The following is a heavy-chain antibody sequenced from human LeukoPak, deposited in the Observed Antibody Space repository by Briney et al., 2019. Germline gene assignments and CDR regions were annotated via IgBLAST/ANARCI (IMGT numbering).Heavy chain of an antibody. CDR1: GGSICSYY. J-gene: IGHJ5*02. Sequence: SETLSLTCTVSGGSICSYYWSCVRQPAGKGLEWIGRIYTSGSTNYNPSLKSRVTMSVDTSKNQFSLKLSSVTAADTAVYYCARDRRELLLSFDPWGQGTLVTVSS. CDR3: ARDRRELLLSFDP. V-gene: IGHV4-4*07. D-gene: IGHD1-26*01. CDR2: IYTSGST.